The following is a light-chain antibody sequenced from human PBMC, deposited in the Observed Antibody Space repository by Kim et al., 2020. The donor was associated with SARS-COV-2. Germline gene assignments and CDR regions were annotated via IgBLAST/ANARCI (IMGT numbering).Light chain of an antibody. J-gene: IGKJ5*01. CDR2: GAS. Sequence: SPGERATLSSRASQSVSSNLAWYQKKPGQAPRLLIYGASTRATGIPGRFSGSGSGTEFTLTISSLQSEDFAGYYCQQYNNWPPLTFGQGTRLEIK. CDR1: QSVSSN. V-gene: IGKV3-15*01. CDR3: QQYNNWPPLT.